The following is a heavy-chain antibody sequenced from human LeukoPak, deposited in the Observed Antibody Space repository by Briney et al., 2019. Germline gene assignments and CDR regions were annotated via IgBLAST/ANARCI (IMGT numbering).Heavy chain of an antibody. CDR2: IIGSGGST. Sequence: GGSLRLSCAASGFPFSTYAMTWVRHAPGKGLEWVSTIIGSGGSTYYADSVKGRFTISRDNSKNTLYLHMNSLRAEDTAIYYCAKGTHYFDAFHIWGQGTMVTVSS. CDR3: AKGTHYFDAFHI. CDR1: GFPFSTYA. D-gene: IGHD2/OR15-2a*01. J-gene: IGHJ3*02. V-gene: IGHV3-23*01.